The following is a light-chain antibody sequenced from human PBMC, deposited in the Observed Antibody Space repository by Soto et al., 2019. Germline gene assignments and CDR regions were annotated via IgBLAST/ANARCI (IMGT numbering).Light chain of an antibody. CDR2: LNSDGSH. CDR1: IGHSSYA. Sequence: QSVLTQSPSASASLGASVKLTCTLSIGHSSYAIAWHQQQPEKGPRYLMKLNSDGSHSKGDGIPDRFSGSSSGDERYLTISSLQSEDEADYYCQTWGTGIHVVFGGGTKVTVL. V-gene: IGLV4-69*01. CDR3: QTWGTGIHVV. J-gene: IGLJ2*01.